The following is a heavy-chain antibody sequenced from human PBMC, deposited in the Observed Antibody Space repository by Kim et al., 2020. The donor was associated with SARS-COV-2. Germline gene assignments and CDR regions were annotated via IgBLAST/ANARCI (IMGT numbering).Heavy chain of an antibody. J-gene: IGHJ4*02. V-gene: IGHV4-39*01. CDR3: ARHSTSARPTDY. D-gene: IGHD1-1*01. Sequence: YYNPALKSRVTISVDTSKNQFSLKLSSVTAADTAVYYCARHSTSARPTDYWGQGTLVTVSS.